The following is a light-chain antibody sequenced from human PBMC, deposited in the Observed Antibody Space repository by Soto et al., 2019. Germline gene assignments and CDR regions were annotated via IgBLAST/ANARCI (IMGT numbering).Light chain of an antibody. CDR3: LQDYNYPRT. CDR1: QDINKN. Sequence: DFQMTQSPSSLSASVGDRVTMTCQASQDINKNLIWYQQKPGKAPKLLIYDASDLETGVPSRFSGSGSATDFTLTISSLQPEDSATYYCLQDYNYPRTFGQGTKVDIK. J-gene: IGKJ1*01. V-gene: IGKV1-33*01. CDR2: DAS.